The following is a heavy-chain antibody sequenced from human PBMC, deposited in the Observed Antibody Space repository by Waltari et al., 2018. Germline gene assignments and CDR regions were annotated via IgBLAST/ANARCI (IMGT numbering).Heavy chain of an antibody. CDR2: MNPSSGNT. V-gene: IGHV1-8*01. CDR3: ARGRGYDSGGYDAYHI. CDR1: GYTFTSYE. D-gene: IGHD3-22*01. J-gene: IGHJ3*02. Sequence: QVQLVQSGAEVKKPGASVKVSCKASGYTFTSYETNWVRQAPGQGLAWMGWMNPSSGNTRSAQKFQGRVTMTRDTSISTAYMELSSLGSEDTAVFYCARGRGYDSGGYDAYHIWGQGTMVTVSS.